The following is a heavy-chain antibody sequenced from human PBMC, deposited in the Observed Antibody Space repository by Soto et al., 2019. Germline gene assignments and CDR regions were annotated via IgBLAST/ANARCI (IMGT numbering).Heavy chain of an antibody. CDR2: IYYRGST. V-gene: IGHV4-59*02. J-gene: IGHJ4*02. D-gene: IGHD2-2*01. Sequence: PSETLSLTCAVYGGSVSGYYWSWIRQPPGKGLEWIGYIYYRGSTNYNPSLKSRVTISVDTSNNQFSLKLSSVTAADTAVYYCARAPGYCSSTSCYGGYYFDYWGQGTLVTVSS. CDR1: GGSVSGYY. CDR3: ARAPGYCSSTSCYGGYYFDY.